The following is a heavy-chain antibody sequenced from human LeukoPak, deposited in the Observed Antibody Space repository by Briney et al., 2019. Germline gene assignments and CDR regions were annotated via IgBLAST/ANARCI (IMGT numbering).Heavy chain of an antibody. CDR1: GGSISSSSYY. V-gene: IGHV4-39*07. J-gene: IGHJ6*03. D-gene: IGHD4-23*01. CDR3: ARRVSLYYYYMDV. Sequence: SETLSLTCTVFGGSISSSSYYWGWIRQPPGKGLEWIGSIYYSGSTNYNPSLKSRVTISVDTSKNQFSLKLSSATAADTAVYYCARRVSLYYYYMDVWGKGTTVTISS. CDR2: IYYSGST.